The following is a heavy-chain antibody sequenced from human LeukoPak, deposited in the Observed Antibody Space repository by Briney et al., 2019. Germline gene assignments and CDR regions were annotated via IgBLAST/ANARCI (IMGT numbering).Heavy chain of an antibody. CDR2: IKSKTDDGTT. CDR1: GFTFSNAW. V-gene: IGHV3-15*01. Sequence: GGSLRLSCAASGFTFSNAWMTWVRQAPGKGLEWVGRIKSKTDDGTTDYAAPVKGRFTISRDDSKNTLYLQMNSLKSEDTAVFYCTTENYDILTGYLDYWGQGTLVTVSS. D-gene: IGHD3-9*01. J-gene: IGHJ4*02. CDR3: TTENYDILTGYLDY.